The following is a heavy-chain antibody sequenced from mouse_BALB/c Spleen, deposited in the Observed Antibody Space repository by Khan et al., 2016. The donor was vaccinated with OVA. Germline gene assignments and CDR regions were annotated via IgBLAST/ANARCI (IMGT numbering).Heavy chain of an antibody. J-gene: IGHJ3*01. V-gene: IGHV1-9*01. CDR1: GYTFSSYW. Sequence: QIQLVQSGAELMKPGASVKISCKATGYTFSSYWIEWVKQRPGHGLEWIGEILPGSGRNNYNEKFKGMATFTADTSSNTAYMQLSNLTSDDSAVYYCARGNYYGSSSWFGYWGQGTLVTVSA. CDR3: ARGNYYGSSSWFGY. D-gene: IGHD1-1*01. CDR2: ILPGSGRN.